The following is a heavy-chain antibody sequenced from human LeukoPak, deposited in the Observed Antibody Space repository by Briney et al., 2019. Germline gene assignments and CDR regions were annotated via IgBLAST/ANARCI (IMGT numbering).Heavy chain of an antibody. CDR3: ATAYDIVVVPAATRFEGWFDP. V-gene: IGHV1-24*01. D-gene: IGHD2-2*01. CDR1: GYTLTELS. Sequence: ASVKVSCKVSGYTLTELSMHWVRQAPGKGLEWMGGFAPEDGETIYAQKFQGRVTMTEDTSTDTAYMELSSLRSEDTAVYYCATAYDIVVVPAATRFEGWFDPWGQGTLVTVSS. CDR2: FAPEDGET. J-gene: IGHJ5*02.